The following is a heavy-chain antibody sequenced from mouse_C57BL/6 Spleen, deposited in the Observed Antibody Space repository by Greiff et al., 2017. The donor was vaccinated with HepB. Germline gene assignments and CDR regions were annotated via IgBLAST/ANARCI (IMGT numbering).Heavy chain of an antibody. V-gene: IGHV1-81*01. CDR1: GYTFPSYG. CDR2: IYPRSGNT. J-gene: IGHJ4*01. CDR3: ARGAMVTPYAMDY. Sequence: VQLQQSGAELARPGASVKLSCKASGYTFPSYGISWVKQRTGQGLEWIGEIYPRSGNTYYNEKFKGKATLTADKSSSTAYMELRSLTSEDSAVYFCARGAMVTPYAMDYWGQGTSGTVSS. D-gene: IGHD2-13*01.